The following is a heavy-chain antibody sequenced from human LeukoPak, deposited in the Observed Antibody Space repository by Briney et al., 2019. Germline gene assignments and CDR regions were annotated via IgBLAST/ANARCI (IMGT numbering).Heavy chain of an antibody. CDR3: ASGRYYYDSSGYYLGDFDY. J-gene: IGHJ4*02. Sequence: ASVKVSCKASGYTFTSYGISWVRQAPGQGLEWMGWISAYNGNTNYAQKLQGRVTMTTDTSTSTAYMELRSLRSDDTAVYYCASGRYYYDSSGYYLGDFDYWGQGTLVTVSS. D-gene: IGHD3-22*01. CDR1: GYTFTSYG. V-gene: IGHV1-18*01. CDR2: ISAYNGNT.